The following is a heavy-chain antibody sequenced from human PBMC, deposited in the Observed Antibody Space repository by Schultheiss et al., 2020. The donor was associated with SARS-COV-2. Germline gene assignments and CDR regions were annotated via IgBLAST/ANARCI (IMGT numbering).Heavy chain of an antibody. Sequence: GGSLRLSCAASGFTFSSSWMHWVCQAPEKGLEWVSAISGSGGSTYYADSVKGRFTISRDNSKNTLYLQMNSLRAEDTAVYYCAKGESSSIIYYYYYMDVWGKGTTVTVSS. CDR1: GFTFSSSW. CDR3: AKGESSSIIYYYYYMDV. D-gene: IGHD6-6*01. J-gene: IGHJ6*03. CDR2: ISGSGGST. V-gene: IGHV3-23*01.